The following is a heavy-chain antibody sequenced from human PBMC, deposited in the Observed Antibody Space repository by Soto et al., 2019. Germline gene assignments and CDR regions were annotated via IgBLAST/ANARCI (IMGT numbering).Heavy chain of an antibody. CDR2: IYNSGST. V-gene: IGHV4-31*03. CDR1: GGSISSGGYY. J-gene: IGHJ5*02. CDR3: ARDPAP. Sequence: QVQLQESGPGLVKASQTLSLTCTVSGGSISSGGYYWSWIRQHPGKGLEWIGYIYNSGSTYYNPSPKVRVTLSADPSKNLFSLKLGSVTAADTAVYYCARDPAPWGQGTLVTVSS.